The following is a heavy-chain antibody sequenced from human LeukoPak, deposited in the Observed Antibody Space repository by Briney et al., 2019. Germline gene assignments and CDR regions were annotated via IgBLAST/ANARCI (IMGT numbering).Heavy chain of an antibody. J-gene: IGHJ4*02. CDR3: ARGAVAGYFDY. CDR1: GFTFSSYS. CDR2: ISSSSSYL. D-gene: IGHD6-19*01. Sequence: GGSLRLSCAASGFTFSSYSMNWVRQAPGKGLEWVSSISSSSSYLYYADSVKGRFTISRDNAKNSLYLQMNSLRAEDTAVYYCARGAVAGYFDYWGQGTLVTVSS. V-gene: IGHV3-21*01.